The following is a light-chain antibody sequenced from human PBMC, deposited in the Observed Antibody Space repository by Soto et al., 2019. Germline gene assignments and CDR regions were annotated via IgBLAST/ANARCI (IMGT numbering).Light chain of an antibody. V-gene: IGKV1-5*03. CDR1: QSISNW. CDR2: KAS. J-gene: IGKJ1*01. Sequence: DIQMTQSPSTLSASVGDRVTITCRASQSISNWLAWYQQKPGKAPKLLIFKASTLESGVPSRFSGSGSGTEFTLNISSLQPDDFATYHCQQYDTYPRMFGQGTKVDIK. CDR3: QQYDTYPRM.